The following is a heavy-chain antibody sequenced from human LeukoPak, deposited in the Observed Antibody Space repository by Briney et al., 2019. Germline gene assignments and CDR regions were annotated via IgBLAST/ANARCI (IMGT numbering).Heavy chain of an antibody. CDR3: ARYSSGWAHWFDP. D-gene: IGHD6-19*01. J-gene: IGHJ5*02. Sequence: SVKVSCKASGGTFSSYAISWVRQAPGQGLEWMGGIIPIFGTANYAQKFQGRATITTDESTSTAYMELSSLRSEDTAVYYCARYSSGWAHWFDPWGQGTLVTVSS. CDR2: IIPIFGTA. V-gene: IGHV1-69*05. CDR1: GGTFSSYA.